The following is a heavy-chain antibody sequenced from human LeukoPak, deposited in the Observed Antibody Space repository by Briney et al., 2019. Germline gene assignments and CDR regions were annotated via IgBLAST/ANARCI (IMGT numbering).Heavy chain of an antibody. Sequence: GGSLRLSCTASGFMFSAYSMNWVRQAPGKGLEWVSYISSSGSTIYYADSVKGRFTISRDNAKNSLYLQMNSLRAEDTAVYYCARGQGNDLDYWGQGTLVTVSS. V-gene: IGHV3-48*01. CDR3: ARGQGNDLDY. D-gene: IGHD1-1*01. CDR1: GFMFSAYS. CDR2: ISSSGSTI. J-gene: IGHJ4*02.